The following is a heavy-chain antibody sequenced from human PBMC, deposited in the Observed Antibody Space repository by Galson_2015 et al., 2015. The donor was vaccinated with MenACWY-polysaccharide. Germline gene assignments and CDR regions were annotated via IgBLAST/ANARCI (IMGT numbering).Heavy chain of an antibody. CDR3: AWERYDSGRQVDH. V-gene: IGHV2-70*04. J-gene: IGHJ5*02. Sequence: PALVKPTQTLTLTCTFSGFSLSTSGTRASWIRQAPGKALEWLARIDWDDAKFYSTSLKTRLTISKDTSKNQVVLTMTNMDLVDTATYFCAWERYDSGRQVDHWGQGTLVTVSS. CDR2: IDWDDAK. CDR1: GFSLSTSGTR. D-gene: IGHD3-3*01.